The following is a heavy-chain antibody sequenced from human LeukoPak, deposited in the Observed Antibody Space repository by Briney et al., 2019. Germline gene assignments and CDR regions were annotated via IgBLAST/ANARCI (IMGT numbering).Heavy chain of an antibody. J-gene: IGHJ4*02. CDR2: IRYDGSNK. V-gene: IGHV3-30*02. CDR3: AKDPPGPFDY. CDR1: GFTFSSYG. Sequence: GASLRLSCAASGFTFSSYGMHWVRQAPGKGLEWVAFIRYDGSNKYYADSVKGRFTISRDNSTNTLYLQMNSLRAEDTAVYYCAKDPPGPFDYWGQGTLVTVSS.